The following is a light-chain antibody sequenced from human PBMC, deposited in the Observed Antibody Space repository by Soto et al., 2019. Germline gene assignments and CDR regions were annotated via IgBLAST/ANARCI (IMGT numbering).Light chain of an antibody. V-gene: IGKV3-20*01. CDR2: GAS. J-gene: IGKJ4*01. Sequence: EIVLTQSPGTLSLSPGERATLSCRASQSVSSSYLAWYQHKPGQTPRLLIYGASSRATGIPDRFSGSGSGTDFTLTISRLEPEDVAVYYFQQYGSSPLTFGGGTKVEIK. CDR1: QSVSSSY. CDR3: QQYGSSPLT.